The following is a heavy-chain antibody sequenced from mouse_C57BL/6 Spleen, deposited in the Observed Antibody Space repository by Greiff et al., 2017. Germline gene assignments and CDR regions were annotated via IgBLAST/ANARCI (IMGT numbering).Heavy chain of an antibody. CDR3: ARHEEPSYYYGSSPYAMDY. Sequence: VKLQESGAELVKPGASVKLSCKASGYTFTEYTIHWVKQRSGQGLEWIGWFYPGSGSIKYNEKFKDKATLTADKSSSTGYMELSRLTSEDSAVYFCARHEEPSYYYGSSPYAMDYWGQGTSVTVSS. V-gene: IGHV1-62-2*01. CDR2: FYPGSGSI. CDR1: GYTFTEYT. D-gene: IGHD1-1*01. J-gene: IGHJ4*01.